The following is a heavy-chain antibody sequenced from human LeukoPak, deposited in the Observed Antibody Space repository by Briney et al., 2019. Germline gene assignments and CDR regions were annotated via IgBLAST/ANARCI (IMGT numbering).Heavy chain of an antibody. V-gene: IGHV3-20*04. J-gene: IGHJ5*02. Sequence: PGGSLRLSCAASGFTFDDYGMSWVRQAPGKGLEWVSGINWNGGSTGYADSVKGRFTISRDNAKNSLYLQMNSLRAEDTALYYCARDEAVAGMPSWFDPWGQGTLVTVSS. CDR3: ARDEAVAGMPSWFDP. D-gene: IGHD6-19*01. CDR1: GFTFDDYG. CDR2: INWNGGST.